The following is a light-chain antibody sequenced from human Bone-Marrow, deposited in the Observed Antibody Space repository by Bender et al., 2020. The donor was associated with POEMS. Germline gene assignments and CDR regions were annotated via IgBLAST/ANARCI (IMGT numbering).Light chain of an antibody. Sequence: SYELIQSPSLSVSPGQTASITCFGDKVGDKFVSWYQQKPGQSPVLVMYQDDKRPSGIPGRFSGSNSGNTATLTISETQLTDEADYYCQAWDSSTVVFGGGTEVSVL. CDR2: QDD. CDR1: KVGDKF. J-gene: IGLJ2*01. V-gene: IGLV3-1*01. CDR3: QAWDSSTVV.